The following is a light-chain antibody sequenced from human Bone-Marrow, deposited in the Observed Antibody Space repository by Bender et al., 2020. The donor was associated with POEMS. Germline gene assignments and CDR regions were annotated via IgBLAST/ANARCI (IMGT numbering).Light chain of an antibody. Sequence: SYALTQSPSLSVAPGETATITCGGIHIGSKRVHWYQQRPGQAPVVVISDDSDRPSGIPERFSGSKSGNAATLTITRVEAGDEADYYCQVWDRRGDHPVFGGGTKLTVL. V-gene: IGLV3-21*04. CDR3: QVWDRRGDHPV. J-gene: IGLJ2*01. CDR1: HIGSKR. CDR2: DDS.